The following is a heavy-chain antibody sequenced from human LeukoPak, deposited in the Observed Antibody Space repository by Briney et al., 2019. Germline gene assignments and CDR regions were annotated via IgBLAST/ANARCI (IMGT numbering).Heavy chain of an antibody. Sequence: LSLTCAVYGGSFSDYYMSWIRQAPGKGLEWVSYISSSGSTIYYADSVKGRFTISRDNAKNSLYLQMNSLRAEDTAVYYCARGPVDTAYDYWGQGTLVTVSS. CDR2: ISSSGSTI. J-gene: IGHJ4*02. V-gene: IGHV3-11*01. CDR3: ARGPVDTAYDY. D-gene: IGHD5-18*01. CDR1: GGSFSDYY.